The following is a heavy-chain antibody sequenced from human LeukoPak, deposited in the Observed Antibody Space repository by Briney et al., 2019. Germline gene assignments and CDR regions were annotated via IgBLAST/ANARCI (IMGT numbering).Heavy chain of an antibody. J-gene: IGHJ5*02. CDR2: INAGNGNT. CDR3: ARDRKLSIYGSENWFDP. CDR1: GYTFTSYA. D-gene: IGHD3-10*01. Sequence: ASVKVSCKASGYTFTSYAMHWVRQAPGQRLEWMGWINAGNGNTKYSQEFQGRVTITRETSASTAYMELSSLRSEDMAVYYCARDRKLSIYGSENWFDPWGQGTLVTVSS. V-gene: IGHV1-3*03.